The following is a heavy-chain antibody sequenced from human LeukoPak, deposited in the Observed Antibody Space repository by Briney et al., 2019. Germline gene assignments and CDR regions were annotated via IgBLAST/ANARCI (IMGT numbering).Heavy chain of an antibody. V-gene: IGHV4-34*01. J-gene: IGHJ5*02. CDR2: IYQSGST. CDR3: ARDSNTPYNWFDP. D-gene: IGHD2-21*01. Sequence: SETLSLTCAVYVGSFSGYYWGWVRQSPGKGLEWIGSIYQSGSTYYNPSLKSRVTISVDTSKNQFSLKLSSVTAADTAVYYCARDSNTPYNWFDPWGQGTLVTVSS. CDR1: VGSFSGYY.